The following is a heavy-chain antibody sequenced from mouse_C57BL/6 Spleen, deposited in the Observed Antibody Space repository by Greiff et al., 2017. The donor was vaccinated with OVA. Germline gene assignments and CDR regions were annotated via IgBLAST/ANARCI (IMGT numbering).Heavy chain of an antibody. J-gene: IGHJ2*01. CDR1: GYTFTDYE. CDR3: TRGGYGSPDY. Sequence: VQLQQSGAELVRPGASVTLSCKASGYTFTDYEMHWVKQTPVHGLEWIGAIDPETGGTAYNQKFKGKAILTADKSSSTAYMELRSLTSEDSAVYYCTRGGYGSPDYWGQGTTLTVSS. CDR2: IDPETGGT. V-gene: IGHV1-15*01. D-gene: IGHD1-1*01.